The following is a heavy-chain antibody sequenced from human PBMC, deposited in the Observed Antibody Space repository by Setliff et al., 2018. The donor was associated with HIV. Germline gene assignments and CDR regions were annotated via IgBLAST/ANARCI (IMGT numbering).Heavy chain of an antibody. Sequence: PGGSLRLSCAASGFIFSNAWMSWVRQAPGKGLEWVGRIKSKTDGGTTDYAAPVKGRFTISRDDSKNMAYLQMNSLKIEDTALYFCSINSPHSSWGQGTLVTVSS. J-gene: IGHJ4*02. CDR1: GFIFSNAW. D-gene: IGHD4-4*01. CDR2: IKSKTDGGTT. CDR3: SINSPHSS. V-gene: IGHV3-15*01.